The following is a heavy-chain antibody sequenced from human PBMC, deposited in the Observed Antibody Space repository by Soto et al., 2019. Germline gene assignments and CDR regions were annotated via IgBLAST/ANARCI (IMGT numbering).Heavy chain of an antibody. CDR3: ARDIDSTFDY. CDR1: GFTFSSYG. Sequence: PGGSLRLSCAASGFTFSSYGMHWVRQAPGKGLEWVAVIGYDGSDKDYADSVKGRFTISRDNSKNTVYVQMNSVRVEDTAVYYCARDIDSTFDYWGQGTLVTVSS. J-gene: IGHJ4*02. D-gene: IGHD2-15*01. V-gene: IGHV3-33*01. CDR2: IGYDGSDK.